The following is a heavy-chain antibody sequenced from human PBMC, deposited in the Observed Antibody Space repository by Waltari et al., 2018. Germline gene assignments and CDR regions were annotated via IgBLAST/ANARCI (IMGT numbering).Heavy chain of an antibody. CDR2: IYYSGST. J-gene: IGHJ3*02. Sequence: QVQLQESGPGLVKPSETLSLTCTVSGGSISSYYWSWIRQPPGKGLEWIGYIYYSGSTNYNPSLKSRVTISVDTSKNQFSLKLSSVTAADTAVYYCARGGIAAAGKRGAFDIWGQGTMVTVSS. CDR1: GGSISSYY. D-gene: IGHD6-13*01. CDR3: ARGGIAAAGKRGAFDI. V-gene: IGHV4-59*01.